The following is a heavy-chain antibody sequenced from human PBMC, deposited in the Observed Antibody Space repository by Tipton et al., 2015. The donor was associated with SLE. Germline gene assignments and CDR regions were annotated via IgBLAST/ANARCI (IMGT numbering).Heavy chain of an antibody. D-gene: IGHD6-13*01. V-gene: IGHV5-51*01. CDR3: ARHPPRSSSRSSFDY. Sequence: QSGAEVKKPGESLKISCKGSGYSFTSYWIGWVRQMPGKGLEWMGIIYPGDSDTRYSPSFQGRVTISADKSISTAYLQWSSLKASDTAMYYCARHPPRSSSRSSFDYWGQGTLVTVSS. CDR2: IYPGDSDT. J-gene: IGHJ4*02. CDR1: GYSFTSYW.